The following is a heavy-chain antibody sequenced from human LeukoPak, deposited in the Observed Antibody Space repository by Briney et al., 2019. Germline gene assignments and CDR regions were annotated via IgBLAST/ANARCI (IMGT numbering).Heavy chain of an antibody. D-gene: IGHD2-15*01. V-gene: IGHV1-46*01. CDR3: AREVRGSSCYYSY. J-gene: IGHJ4*02. CDR2: INPSGGST. Sequence: ASVKVSCKASGYTFTNYYMHWVRQAPGQGLEWLGIINPSGGSTRYRQKFQGRVTMTRDTSTSTVYMELSSLRFEDAAVYYCAREVRGSSCYYSYWGQGTLVTVSS. CDR1: GYTFTNYY.